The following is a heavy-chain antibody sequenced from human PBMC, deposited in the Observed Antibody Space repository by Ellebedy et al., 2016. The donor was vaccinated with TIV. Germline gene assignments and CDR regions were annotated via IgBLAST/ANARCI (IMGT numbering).Heavy chain of an antibody. Sequence: SETLSLXXTVSGGSVSSASYYWSWIRQPPGKGLEWIGHIYYSGSTNYNPSLMSRVAISVDTSRNQFSLNLNSVTAADTAVYYCARAGITLVRGLTPYFDSWGQGTLVAVSS. D-gene: IGHD3-10*01. J-gene: IGHJ4*02. V-gene: IGHV4-61*01. CDR2: IYYSGST. CDR3: ARAGITLVRGLTPYFDS. CDR1: GGSVSSASYY.